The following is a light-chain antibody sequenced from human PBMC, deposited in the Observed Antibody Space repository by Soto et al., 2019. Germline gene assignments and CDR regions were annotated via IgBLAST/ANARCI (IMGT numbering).Light chain of an antibody. V-gene: IGKV3-15*01. CDR1: QSIYEK. J-gene: IGKJ4*01. Sequence: EIVLTQSQATLSVSPGERVSLXXRASQSIYEKLAWYQQKPGQTPRXLIYDASTRATGISGSFSGSGSGTEFTLTISSLQSEDFAVYYCQLYNRWPLTFGGGTKVDIK. CDR2: DAS. CDR3: QLYNRWPLT.